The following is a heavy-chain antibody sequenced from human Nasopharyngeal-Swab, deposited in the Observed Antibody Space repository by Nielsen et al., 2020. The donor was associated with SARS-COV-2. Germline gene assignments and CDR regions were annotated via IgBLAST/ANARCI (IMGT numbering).Heavy chain of an antibody. CDR3: ARIVSGYYGSGSLRRNWFDP. D-gene: IGHD3-10*01. CDR1: GFTFSSYS. J-gene: IGHJ5*02. CDR2: ISSSSSTI. V-gene: IGHV3-48*02. Sequence: GESLKISCAASGFTFSSYSMNWVRQAPGKGLEWVSYISSSSSTIYYADSVKGRFTISRDNAKNSLYLQMNSLRDEDTAVYYCARIVSGYYGSGSLRRNWFDPWGQGTLVTASS.